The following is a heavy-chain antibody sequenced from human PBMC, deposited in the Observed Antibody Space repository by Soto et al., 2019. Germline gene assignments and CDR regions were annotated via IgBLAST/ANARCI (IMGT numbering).Heavy chain of an antibody. V-gene: IGHV4-59*08. J-gene: IGHJ4*02. Sequence: QVQLQESGPGLVKPSETLSLTCTVSGGSISSYYWSWIRQPPGKGLEWIGYIYYSGSTNYNPSLKSRVTISVDTSKNQFSLKLSSVTAADTAVYYCARGFEATMVDYWGQGTLVTVSS. CDR2: IYYSGST. CDR1: GGSISSYY. D-gene: IGHD5-12*01. CDR3: ARGFEATMVDY.